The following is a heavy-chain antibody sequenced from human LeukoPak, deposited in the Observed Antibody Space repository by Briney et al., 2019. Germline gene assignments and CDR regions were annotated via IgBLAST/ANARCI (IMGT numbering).Heavy chain of an antibody. CDR1: GGSISSSSYY. J-gene: IGHJ4*02. Sequence: SETLSLTCTVSGGSISSSSYYWGWIRQPPGKGLEWNGSIYYSGSTYYNPSLKSRVTISVDTSKNQFSLKLSSVTAADTAMYYCASGDAGPPSDYWGQGTLVTVSS. V-gene: IGHV4-39*07. CDR2: IYYSGST. CDR3: ASGDAGPPSDY. D-gene: IGHD7-27*01.